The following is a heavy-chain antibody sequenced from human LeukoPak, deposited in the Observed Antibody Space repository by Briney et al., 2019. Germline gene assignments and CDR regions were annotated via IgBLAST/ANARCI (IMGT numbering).Heavy chain of an antibody. CDR3: ARDIGVATTAY. J-gene: IGHJ4*02. D-gene: IGHD5-12*01. Sequence: GASVKVSCKASGYTFTGYYMHWVRQAPGQGLEWMGWINPNSGGTNYAQKFQGRVTMTRDTAISTAYMELRRLRSDDTAVYYCARDIGVATTAYWGQGTLVTVSS. CDR2: INPNSGGT. V-gene: IGHV1-2*02. CDR1: GYTFTGYY.